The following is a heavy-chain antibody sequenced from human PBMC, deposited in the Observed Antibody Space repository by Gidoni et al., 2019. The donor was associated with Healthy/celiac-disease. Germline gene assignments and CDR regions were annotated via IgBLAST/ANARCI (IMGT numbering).Heavy chain of an antibody. J-gene: IGHJ3*02. D-gene: IGHD6-19*01. CDR3: ARDASGAVAGDDAFDI. Sequence: VQLQESGPGLVKPSETLSLTCAVSGYSISSGYYWGWIRQPPGKGLEWIGSIYHSGSTYYTPSLKSRVTISVDTSKSQFSLKLSSVTAADTAVYYCARDASGAVAGDDAFDIWGQGTMVTVSS. CDR1: GYSISSGYY. V-gene: IGHV4-38-2*02. CDR2: IYHSGST.